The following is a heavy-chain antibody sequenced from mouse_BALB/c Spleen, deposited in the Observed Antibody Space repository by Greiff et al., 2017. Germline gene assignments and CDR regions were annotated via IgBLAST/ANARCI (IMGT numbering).Heavy chain of an antibody. CDR3: ARGDYRYDDGGYYAMDY. J-gene: IGHJ4*01. CDR2: ISYDGSN. Sequence: QLVESGPGLVKPSQSLSLTCSVTGYSITSGYYWNWIRQFPGNKLEWMGYISYDGSNNYNPSLKNRISITRDTSKNQFFLKLNSVTTEDTATYYCARGDYRYDDGGYYAMDYWGQGTSVTVSS. V-gene: IGHV3-6*02. CDR1: GYSITSGYY. D-gene: IGHD2-14*01.